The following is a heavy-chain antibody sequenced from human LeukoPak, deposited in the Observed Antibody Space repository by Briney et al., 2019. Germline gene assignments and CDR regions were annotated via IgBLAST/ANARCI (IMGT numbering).Heavy chain of an antibody. CDR3: TKGRGI. J-gene: IGHJ4*02. D-gene: IGHD3-10*01. Sequence: SQTLSLTCTVSGGSISSGSYYWSWIRQPAGKGLEWIGRIYTSGSTNYNPSLKSRVTISVDTSKNQFSLKLSSVTAADTAVYYCTKGRGIWGQGTLVTVSS. V-gene: IGHV4-61*02. CDR1: GGSISSGSYY. CDR2: IYTSGST.